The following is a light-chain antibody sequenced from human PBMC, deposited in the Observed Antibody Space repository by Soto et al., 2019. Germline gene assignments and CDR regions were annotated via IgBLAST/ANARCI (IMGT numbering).Light chain of an antibody. CDR1: QSVLYSSNNKNY. CDR3: QQYYSTPFT. CDR2: WAS. Sequence: DIVMTQSPDSLAVSLGERATINCKSSQSVLYSSNNKNYLAWYQQKPGQPPKLLLYWASIRQSGVPDRFRGSRSGTDFTLTISSLQAEDVAVYYCQQYYSTPFTFGPGTKVDIK. J-gene: IGKJ3*01. V-gene: IGKV4-1*01.